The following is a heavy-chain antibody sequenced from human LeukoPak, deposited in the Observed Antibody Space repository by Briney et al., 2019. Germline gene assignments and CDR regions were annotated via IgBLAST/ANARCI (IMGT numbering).Heavy chain of an antibody. CDR3: ATDHGYYDSSGYFDY. D-gene: IGHD3-22*01. CDR1: GYTFTGYY. V-gene: IGHV1-24*01. Sequence: ASVKVSCKASGYTFTGYYMHWVRQAPGKGLEWMGGFDPEDGETIYAQKFQGRVTMTEDTSTDTAYMELSSLRSEDTAVYYCATDHGYYDSSGYFDYWGQGTLVTVSS. J-gene: IGHJ4*02. CDR2: FDPEDGET.